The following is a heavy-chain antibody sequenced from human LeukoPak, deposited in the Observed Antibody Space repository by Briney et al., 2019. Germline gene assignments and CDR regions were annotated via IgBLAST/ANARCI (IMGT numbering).Heavy chain of an antibody. V-gene: IGHV4-59*12. Sequence: ASETLSLTCTVSGGSISSYYWSWIRQPPGKGLEWIGYIYYSGSTNYNPSLKSRVTISVDTSKNQFSLKLSSVTAADTAVYYCRLGSYPFDYWGQGTLVTVSS. J-gene: IGHJ4*02. CDR1: GGSISSYY. CDR2: IYYSGST. D-gene: IGHD1-26*01. CDR3: RLGSYPFDY.